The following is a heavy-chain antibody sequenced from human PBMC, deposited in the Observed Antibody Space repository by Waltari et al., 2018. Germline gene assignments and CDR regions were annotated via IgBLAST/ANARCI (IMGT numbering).Heavy chain of an antibody. CDR2: IKQGGGQK. Sequence: EVQLVESGGGLVQPGGSLRLSCVASEFTFSIHWLSWVRHSPGKGLEWLANIKQGGGQKFYVDSVKGRFTISRDDAKSSVYLQMDSLRAEDTAVYYCVRGPTYGDNPDYFDLWGQGTLVTVSS. CDR1: EFTFSIHW. J-gene: IGHJ4*02. CDR3: VRGPTYGDNPDYFDL. D-gene: IGHD4-17*01. V-gene: IGHV3-7*01.